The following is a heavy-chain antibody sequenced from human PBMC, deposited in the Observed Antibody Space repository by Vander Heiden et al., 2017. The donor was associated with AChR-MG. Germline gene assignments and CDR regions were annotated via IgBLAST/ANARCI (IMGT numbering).Heavy chain of an antibody. V-gene: IGHV3-23*01. D-gene: IGHD4-17*01. CDR2: ISGGGGST. J-gene: IGHJ4*02. CDR3: AKSGAGVTKYFDY. CDR1: GFTFSSYA. Sequence: EVQLLEFGGGLVQLGGSLRLACAGSGFTFSSYAMGWVRQAPGKGWEWVAAISGGGGSTYYADSVKRRFTISRDNSKNTLYLQMNSLRAEDTAVYYGAKSGAGVTKYFDYWGQGTLVTVSS.